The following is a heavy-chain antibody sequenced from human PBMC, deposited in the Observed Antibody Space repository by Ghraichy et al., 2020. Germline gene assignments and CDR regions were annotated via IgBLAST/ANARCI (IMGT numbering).Heavy chain of an antibody. J-gene: IGHJ4*02. V-gene: IGHV4-34*01. CDR3: ARGSSAGYSSGWYGYFDY. CDR1: GGSFSGYY. D-gene: IGHD6-19*01. Sequence: SETLSLTCAVYGGSFSGYYWSWIRQPPGKGLEWIGEINHSGSTNYNPSLKSRVTISVDTSKNQFSLKLSSVTAADTAVYYCARGSSAGYSSGWYGYFDYWGQRSLVTVSS. CDR2: INHSGST.